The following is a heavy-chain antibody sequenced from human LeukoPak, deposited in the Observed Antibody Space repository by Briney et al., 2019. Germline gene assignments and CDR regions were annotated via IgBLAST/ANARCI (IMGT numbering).Heavy chain of an antibody. Sequence: QSGGSLRLSCAASGFTVSSNYMSWVRQAPGKGLEWVSVIYSGGSTYYADSVKGRFTISRDNSKNTLYLQMNSLRAVDKAVNYCARDPVNGDLDYWGQGTLVTVSS. D-gene: IGHD2-8*01. CDR1: GFTVSSNY. CDR2: IYSGGST. V-gene: IGHV3-66*01. J-gene: IGHJ4*02. CDR3: ARDPVNGDLDY.